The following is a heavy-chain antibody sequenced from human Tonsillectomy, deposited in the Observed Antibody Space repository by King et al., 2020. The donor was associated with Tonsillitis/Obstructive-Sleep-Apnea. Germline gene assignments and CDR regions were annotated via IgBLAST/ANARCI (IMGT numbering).Heavy chain of an antibody. CDR2: LYYSGST. Sequence: QLQESGPGLVKPSETLSLTCTVSGGSISSYTWSWIRQPPGKGLEWIGDLYYSGSTNYNPSLKSRVTISVDTSKNQFSLKLSSVTAADTAVYYCARLRDSDRYDYYYYMDVWGKGTTVTVSS. CDR1: GGSISSYT. J-gene: IGHJ6*03. D-gene: IGHD2-21*01. V-gene: IGHV4-59*08. CDR3: ARLRDSDRYDYYYYMDV.